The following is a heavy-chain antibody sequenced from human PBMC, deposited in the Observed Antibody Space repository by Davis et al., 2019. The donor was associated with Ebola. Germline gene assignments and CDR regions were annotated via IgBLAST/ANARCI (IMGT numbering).Heavy chain of an antibody. D-gene: IGHD5-12*01. J-gene: IGHJ6*03. V-gene: IGHV3-30-3*01. CDR1: GFTFSSYA. CDR2: ISYDGSNK. CDR3: ARELATGGVGYYYYYMDV. Sequence: GESLKISCSASGFTFSSYAMHWVRQAPGKGLEWVAVISYDGSNKYYADSVKGRFTISRDNSKNTLYLQMNSLRAEDTAVYYCARELATGGVGYYYYYMDVWGKGTTVTVSS.